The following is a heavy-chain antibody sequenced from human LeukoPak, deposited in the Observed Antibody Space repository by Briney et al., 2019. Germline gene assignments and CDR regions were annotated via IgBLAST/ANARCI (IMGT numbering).Heavy chain of an antibody. CDR3: ARVRYNWNRDFDY. J-gene: IGHJ4*02. V-gene: IGHV4-38-2*02. D-gene: IGHD1-20*01. CDR1: GYSISSGYY. CDR2: MFHSGST. Sequence: PSETLSLTSTVSGYSISSGYYWGWIRQPPGKGLEWIGSMFHSGSTYYNPSLKSRVTMSVDTSKNQFSLKLSSVTAADTAVYYCARVRYNWNRDFDYWGQGTLVTVSS.